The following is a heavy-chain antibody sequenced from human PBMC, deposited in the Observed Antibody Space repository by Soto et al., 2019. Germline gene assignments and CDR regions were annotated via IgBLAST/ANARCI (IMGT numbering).Heavy chain of an antibody. CDR3: ARHGHPLNRIGVTDYYYYYGMAV. J-gene: IGHJ6*02. D-gene: IGHD2-15*01. CDR1: GYSFTSYW. Sequence: GESLKISCKGSGYSFTSYWISWVRQMPGKGLEWMGRIDPSDSYTNYSPSFQGHVTISADKSISTAYLQWSSLKASDTAMYYCARHGHPLNRIGVTDYYYYYGMAVWGQGTTVTVSS. V-gene: IGHV5-10-1*01. CDR2: IDPSDSYT.